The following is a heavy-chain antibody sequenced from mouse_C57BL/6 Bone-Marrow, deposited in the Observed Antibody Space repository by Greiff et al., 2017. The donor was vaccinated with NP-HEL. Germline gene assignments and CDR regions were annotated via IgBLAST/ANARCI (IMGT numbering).Heavy chain of an antibody. D-gene: IGHD2-4*01. J-gene: IGHJ2*01. CDR2: LWSGGST. Sequence: VQRVESGPGLVQPSQSLSITCTVSGFSLTSYGVHWVRQSPGKGLEWLGVLWSGGSTDYNAVFISSLSISKDYSKSQVFFKMNSRRANDTAIYDCASRLEGYYVDYWGQGTTLTVSS. CDR1: GFSLTSYG. CDR3: ASRLEGYYVDY. V-gene: IGHV2-2*02.